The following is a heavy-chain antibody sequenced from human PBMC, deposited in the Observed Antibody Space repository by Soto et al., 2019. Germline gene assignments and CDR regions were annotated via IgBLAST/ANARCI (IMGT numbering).Heavy chain of an antibody. CDR1: GFTFSSYA. J-gene: IGHJ4*02. Sequence: LRLSCAASGFTFSSYAMSWVRQAPGKGLEWVSAISGSGGSTYYADSVKGRFTISRDNSKNTLYLQMNSLRAEDTAVYYCANTHYYDSSGYVDYWGQGTLVTVSS. D-gene: IGHD3-22*01. V-gene: IGHV3-23*01. CDR2: ISGSGGST. CDR3: ANTHYYDSSGYVDY.